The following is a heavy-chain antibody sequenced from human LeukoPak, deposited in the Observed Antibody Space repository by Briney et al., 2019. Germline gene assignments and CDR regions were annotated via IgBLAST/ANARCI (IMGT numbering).Heavy chain of an antibody. CDR3: VRHEGSISGWPFDY. CDR2: MYLGDSET. CDR1: GYSFTNYW. Sequence: GESLKISCKGSGYSFTNYWIGWVRQMPGKGLEWMGIMYLGDSETRYSPSFRGQVTFSADKSISTVCLQWSSLKASDTAMYYCVRHEGSISGWPFDYWGQGTLVTVSS. V-gene: IGHV5-51*01. D-gene: IGHD6-19*01. J-gene: IGHJ4*02.